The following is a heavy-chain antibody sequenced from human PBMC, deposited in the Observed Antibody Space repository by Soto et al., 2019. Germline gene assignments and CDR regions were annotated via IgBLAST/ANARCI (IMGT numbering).Heavy chain of an antibody. D-gene: IGHD6-19*01. CDR3: ARDGHGLAPYALDV. Sequence: QVQLVESGGGVAQPGRSLRLSCTVSGFTFSGHAMHWVRQAPGKGLEWVTQIWYDGSNKYYAESVKGRFTISRDNSKNKLYLQMNSLRVEDTAVYYCARDGHGLAPYALDVWGQGTSVTVSS. CDR1: GFTFSGHA. V-gene: IGHV3-33*01. CDR2: IWYDGSNK. J-gene: IGHJ6*02.